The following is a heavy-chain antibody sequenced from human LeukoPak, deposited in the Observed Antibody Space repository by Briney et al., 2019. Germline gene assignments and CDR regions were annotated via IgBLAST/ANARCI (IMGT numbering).Heavy chain of an antibody. J-gene: IGHJ4*02. D-gene: IGHD3-10*01. CDR3: AREGGGTYYYGSGSFSNFGY. CDR2: ISAVNGNT. V-gene: IGHV1-18*04. Sequence: GASVKVSCKASGYTFTSYGISRVRQAPGQGVEWMGWISAVNGNTNYAQKLQGRVTMTTDTSTRTAYMELRSLRSDDTAVYYCAREGGGTYYYGSGSFSNFGYWGQGTLVTVSS. CDR1: GYTFTSYG.